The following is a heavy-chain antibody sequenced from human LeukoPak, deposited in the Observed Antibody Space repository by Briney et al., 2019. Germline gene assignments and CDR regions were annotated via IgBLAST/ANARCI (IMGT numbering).Heavy chain of an antibody. CDR3: ATRGDYSDTSGNSYDALDI. D-gene: IGHD3-22*01. Sequence: SQTLSLTCAISGDSFSRTDAGWNWIRQSPSRGLEWLGRIYYRSHWYGDDVLSMKSLITINPDTAKNQFSLQLKSVTPEDTAVYYCATRGDYSDTSGNSYDALDIWGQGTMVTVSS. CDR1: GDSFSRTDAG. V-gene: IGHV6-1*01. CDR2: IYYRSHWYG. J-gene: IGHJ3*02.